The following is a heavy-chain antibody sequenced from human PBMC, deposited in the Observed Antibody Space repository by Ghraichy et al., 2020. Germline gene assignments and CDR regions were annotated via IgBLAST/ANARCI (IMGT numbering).Heavy chain of an antibody. V-gene: IGHV3-48*02. CDR2: ISGSSVTI. J-gene: IGHJ4*02. D-gene: IGHD1-26*01. CDR1: GFTFSSYS. CDR3: ARASAAYSGSQDDF. Sequence: GGSLRLSCAASGFTFSSYSMNWVRQAPGKGLEWVSYISGSSVTIYYADSVKGRFIISRDNDKNSLYLQMNSLRDEDTAVYYCARASAAYSGSQDDFWGQGTLVTVSS.